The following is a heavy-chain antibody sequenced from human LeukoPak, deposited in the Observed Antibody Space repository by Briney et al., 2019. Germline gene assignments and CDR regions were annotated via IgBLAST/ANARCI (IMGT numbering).Heavy chain of an antibody. D-gene: IGHD3-3*01. CDR3: ARHYYAVNY. CDR2: IYYSGST. Sequence: SETLSLTCTVSGDSISSGDFYWSWIRQPPGKGLEWIGYIYYSGSTSYNPSLKSRVATSVDTSKNQFSLKLSSVTAADTAVYYCARHYYAVNYWGQGTLVTVSS. J-gene: IGHJ4*02. CDR1: GDSISSGDFY. V-gene: IGHV4-30-4*01.